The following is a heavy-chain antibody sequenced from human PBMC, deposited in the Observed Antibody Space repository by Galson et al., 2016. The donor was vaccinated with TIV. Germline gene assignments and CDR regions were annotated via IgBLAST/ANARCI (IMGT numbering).Heavy chain of an antibody. D-gene: IGHD1-14*01. CDR3: ATDTPHVLGVEPTHLED. CDR2: ISGYNGHT. Sequence: SVKVSCKASGYTFSNYGISWVRQAPGQGLEWMGWISGYNGHTNYAQRLQGRVTLTTDTSTSTAYMELNSLSSDDTAVYFCATDTPHVLGVEPTHLEDWGQGTLVTVSS. CDR1: GYTFSNYG. V-gene: IGHV1-18*01. J-gene: IGHJ4*02.